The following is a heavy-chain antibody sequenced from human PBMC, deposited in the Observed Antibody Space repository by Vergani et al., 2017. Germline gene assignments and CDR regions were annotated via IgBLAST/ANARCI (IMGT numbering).Heavy chain of an antibody. J-gene: IGHJ4*02. CDR3: AKGIPVLLWFGDVDY. Sequence: QVQLVESGGGVVQPGRSLRLSCAASGFTFSSYGMHWVRQAPGKGLEWVAVISYDGSNKYYADSVKGRFTISRDNSKNTLYLQMNSLRAEDTAVYYCAKGIPVLLWFGDVDYWGQGTLVTVSS. CDR2: ISYDGSNK. CDR1: GFTFSSYG. D-gene: IGHD3-10*01. V-gene: IGHV3-30*18.